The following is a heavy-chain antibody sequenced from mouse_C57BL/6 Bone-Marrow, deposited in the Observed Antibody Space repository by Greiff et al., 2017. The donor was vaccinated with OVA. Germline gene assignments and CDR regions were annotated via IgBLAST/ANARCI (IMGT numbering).Heavy chain of an antibody. Sequence: QVQLKESGAELARPGASVKLSCKASGYTFTSYGISWVKQRTGQGLEWIGEIYPRSGNTYYNEKFKGKATLTADKSSSTAYMELRSLTSEDSAVYFCARWLLLYVDYWGQGTTLTVSS. V-gene: IGHV1-81*01. CDR3: ARWLLLYVDY. CDR2: IYPRSGNT. CDR1: GYTFTSYG. D-gene: IGHD2-3*01. J-gene: IGHJ2*01.